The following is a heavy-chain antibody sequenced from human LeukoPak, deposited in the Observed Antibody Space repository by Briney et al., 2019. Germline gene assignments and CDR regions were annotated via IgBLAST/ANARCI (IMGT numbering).Heavy chain of an antibody. CDR1: GFTFSGFS. V-gene: IGHV3-7*01. CDR2: IKQDGSER. Sequence: SGGSLRLSCAASGFTFSGFSMSWVRQSPTKGLEWVANIKQDGSERYYEDSVKGRFTISRDNAKNSLSLQMNNLRVEDTAVYYCARAGSHWHYVYWGQGTVVTVSS. CDR3: ARAGSHWHYVY. J-gene: IGHJ4*02. D-gene: IGHD3-10*01.